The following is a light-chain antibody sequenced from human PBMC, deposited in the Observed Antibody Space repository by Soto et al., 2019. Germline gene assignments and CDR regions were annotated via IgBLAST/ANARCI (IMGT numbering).Light chain of an antibody. CDR2: HVS. CDR3: YSYTTSSTYV. V-gene: IGLV2-14*01. CDR1: SSDVGAYNY. J-gene: IGLJ1*01. Sequence: QSALTQAASVSGSPGQSITISCTGTSSDVGAYNYVSRYQQHPAKIPKLMIYHVSNRPSGVSDRFSGSKSGNTASLTISGLQAEDEADYYCYSYTTSSTYVFGTGTKVTVL.